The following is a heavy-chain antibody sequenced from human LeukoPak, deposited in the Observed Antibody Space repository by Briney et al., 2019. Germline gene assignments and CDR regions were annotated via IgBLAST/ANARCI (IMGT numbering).Heavy chain of an antibody. V-gene: IGHV4-59*01. D-gene: IGHD6-13*01. CDR2: IYCSGST. J-gene: IGHJ4*02. Sequence: ASETLSLTCTVSGGSISSYYWSWIRQPPGKGLEWIGYIYCSGSTNYNPSLKSRVTISVDTSKNQFSLKLSSVTAADTAVYYCAREEAAAGFDYWGQGTLVTVSS. CDR3: AREEAAAGFDY. CDR1: GGSISSYY.